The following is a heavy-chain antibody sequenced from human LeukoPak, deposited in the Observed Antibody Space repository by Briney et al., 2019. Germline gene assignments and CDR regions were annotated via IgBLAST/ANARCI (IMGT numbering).Heavy chain of an antibody. D-gene: IGHD3-3*01. CDR2: IIPIFGTA. CDR3: ARGPWYYDFWSGYYLKYYYYYYMDV. J-gene: IGHJ6*03. V-gene: IGHV1-69*05. Sequence: SVKVSCKASGGTFSSYAISWVRQAPGQGLEWMGGIIPIFGTANYAQKFQGRVTITTDESTSTAYMELSSLRSEDTAVYYCARGPWYYDFWSGYYLKYYYYYYMDVWGKGPRSPSP. CDR1: GGTFSSYA.